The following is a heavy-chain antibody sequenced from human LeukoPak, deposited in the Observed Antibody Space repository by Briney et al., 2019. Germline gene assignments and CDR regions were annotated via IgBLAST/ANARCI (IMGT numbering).Heavy chain of an antibody. CDR2: IRSNGGGT. J-gene: IGHJ4*02. CDR1: GFRLSDYS. Sequence: PGGSLRLSCSASGFRLSDYSMHWVRQAPGKGLEYVSAIRSNGGGTNYADSVKGRFTISRDNSKNTLYLQMSSLRAEDTAVYYCVRLGGDDVDYCGQGTLVTVSS. D-gene: IGHD1-26*01. V-gene: IGHV3-64D*06. CDR3: VRLGGDDVDY.